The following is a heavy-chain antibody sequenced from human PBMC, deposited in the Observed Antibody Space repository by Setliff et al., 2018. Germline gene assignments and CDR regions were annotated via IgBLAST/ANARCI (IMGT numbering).Heavy chain of an antibody. V-gene: IGHV4-61*01. CDR3: ARENGYCSGGACYFMLDS. CDR1: GESIDSVATGNHY. D-gene: IGHD2-15*01. CDR2: IHYSGTT. J-gene: IGHJ4*02. Sequence: SETLFLTCIVSGESIDSVATGNHYWSWIRQPPGQGLEWIGYIHYSGTTNYNPSLKSRVTISVDTSNNQFSLVLRSMTAADTAVYYCARENGYCSGGACYFMLDSWGQGTLVTVS.